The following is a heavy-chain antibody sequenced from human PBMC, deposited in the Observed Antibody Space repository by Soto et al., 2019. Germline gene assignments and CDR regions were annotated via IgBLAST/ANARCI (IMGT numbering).Heavy chain of an antibody. CDR3: ARGGTRIVVSRP. CDR2: ISYDGSNK. D-gene: IGHD3-22*01. Sequence: QVQLVESGGGVVHPGRSLRLSCAASGFTFSSYAIHCVRQAPCMWLEWVAVISYDGSNKYYADSVKGRFTISRDNSKNTLYLQMNSLRAEDTAVYYCARGGTRIVVSRPWGQGTLVTVSS. CDR1: GFTFSSYA. J-gene: IGHJ5*02. V-gene: IGHV3-30-3*01.